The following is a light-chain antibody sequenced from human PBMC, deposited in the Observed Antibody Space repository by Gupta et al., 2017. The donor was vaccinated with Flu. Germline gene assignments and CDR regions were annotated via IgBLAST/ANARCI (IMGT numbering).Light chain of an antibody. V-gene: IGLV1-40*01. CDR1: SSNIAAGYD. J-gene: IGLJ1*01. CDR2: ANN. Sequence: QSVLTQPPSVSGAPGQRVTISCTGNSSNIAAGYDVNWYQHLPGTAPKLLIYANNDRPSGVPDRFSGSKSGISASLAITGLQAEDEADFYCQSYDSSLSAYVFGAGTKVTVL. CDR3: QSYDSSLSAYV.